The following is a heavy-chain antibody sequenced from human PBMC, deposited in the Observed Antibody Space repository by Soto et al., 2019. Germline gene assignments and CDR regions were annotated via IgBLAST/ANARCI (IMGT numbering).Heavy chain of an antibody. Sequence: GGSLRLSCAASAFTFSTYSMNWVRQAPGKGLEWVSSISSSSTYIYYADSVKGRFTISRDNAKNTLYLQMNSLRAEDTAVYYCARGDRGAFDLWGQGTMVTVSS. D-gene: IGHD2-21*02. CDR3: ARGDRGAFDL. CDR2: ISSSSTYI. J-gene: IGHJ3*01. CDR1: AFTFSTYS. V-gene: IGHV3-21*01.